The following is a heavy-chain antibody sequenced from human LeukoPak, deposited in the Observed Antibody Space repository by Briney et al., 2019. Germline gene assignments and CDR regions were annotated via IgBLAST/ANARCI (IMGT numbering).Heavy chain of an antibody. V-gene: IGHV3-7*01. CDR2: IEHDGSTK. D-gene: IGHD1-26*01. CDR3: AREAFSGSPSYYFDY. J-gene: IGHJ4*02. Sequence: GGSLSLSCTVSGFSFSSYWMSWVRQAPGKGLERVANIEHDGSTKFYLDSVKGRFTISRDNAMSSLYLQMDSLRAEDTAVYFCAREAFSGSPSYYFDYWGQGTLVTVSS. CDR1: GFSFSSYW.